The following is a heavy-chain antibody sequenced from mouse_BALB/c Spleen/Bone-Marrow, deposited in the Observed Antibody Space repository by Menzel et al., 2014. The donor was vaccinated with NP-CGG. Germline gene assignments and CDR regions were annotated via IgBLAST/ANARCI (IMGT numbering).Heavy chain of an antibody. CDR2: IDPANGNT. J-gene: IGHJ3*01. CDR3: ANYYYGSSLFAY. V-gene: IGHV14-3*02. CDR1: GFNIXDTY. D-gene: IGHD1-1*01. Sequence: VQLQQSGAELVKLGASVKLSCTASGFNIXDTYMHWVKQRPEQGLEWIGRIDPANGNTKYDPKFQGKATITADTSSNTAYLQLSSLTSEDTAVYYCANYYYGSSLFAYWGQGTLVTVSA.